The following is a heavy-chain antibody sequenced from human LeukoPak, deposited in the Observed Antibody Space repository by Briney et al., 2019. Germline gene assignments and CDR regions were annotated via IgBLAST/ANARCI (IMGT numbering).Heavy chain of an antibody. CDR2: ISGSGGST. J-gene: IGHJ4*02. Sequence: GRSLRLSCAASGFTSSSYAMSWVRQPPGKGLEWVSAISGSGGSTYHADSVKGRFTISRDNSKNTLYLQMDSLRAEDTGVYYCAKASRVAARTGWFDYGGQGTLVTVSS. D-gene: IGHD6-6*01. V-gene: IGHV3-23*01. CDR3: AKASRVAARTGWFDY. CDR1: GFTSSSYA.